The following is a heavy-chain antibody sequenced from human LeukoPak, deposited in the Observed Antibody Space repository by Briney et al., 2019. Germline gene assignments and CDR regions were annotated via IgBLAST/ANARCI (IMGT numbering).Heavy chain of an antibody. V-gene: IGHV1-69*05. CDR1: GYTFTSYG. Sequence: SVKVSCKASGYTFTSYGISWVRQAPGQGLEWMGGIIPIFGTANYAQKFQGRVTITTDESTSTAYMELSSLRSEDTAVYYCARDPRAVAGTKDAFDIWGQGTMVTVSS. J-gene: IGHJ3*02. D-gene: IGHD6-19*01. CDR2: IIPIFGTA. CDR3: ARDPRAVAGTKDAFDI.